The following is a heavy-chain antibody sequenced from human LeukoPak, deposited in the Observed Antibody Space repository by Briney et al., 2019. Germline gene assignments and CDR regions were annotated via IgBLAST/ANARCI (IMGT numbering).Heavy chain of an antibody. CDR1: GFTFTNYW. Sequence: GGSLRLSCAASGFTFTNYWMNWVRQAPGKGLEWVSYISSSGSTIYYADSVKGRFTISRDNAKNSLYLQMNSLRAEDTAVYYCAREIVVVVAAPRGNWFDPWGQGTLVTVSS. V-gene: IGHV3-48*04. CDR2: ISSSGSTI. CDR3: AREIVVVVAAPRGNWFDP. D-gene: IGHD2-15*01. J-gene: IGHJ5*02.